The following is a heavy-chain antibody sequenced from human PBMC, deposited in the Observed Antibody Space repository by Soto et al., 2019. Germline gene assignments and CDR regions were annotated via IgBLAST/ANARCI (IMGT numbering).Heavy chain of an antibody. D-gene: IGHD6-13*01. CDR3: AKGISWYPGIMAF. Sequence: SVKVSCKASGGTFNNYPITWVRQAPGQGLEWMGGSIPIFGTANYAQKFQGRVTISVDESTSTAYMELSSLRSEDTAVYYCAKGISWYPGIMAFWGQGTTVTASS. CDR1: GGTFNNYP. V-gene: IGHV1-69*13. J-gene: IGHJ6*02. CDR2: SIPIFGTA.